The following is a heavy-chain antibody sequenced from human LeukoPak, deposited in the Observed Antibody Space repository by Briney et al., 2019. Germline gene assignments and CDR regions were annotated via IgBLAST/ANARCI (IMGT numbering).Heavy chain of an antibody. Sequence: GGSLRLSCAASGFTFSDSYMTWVRQAPGKGVEWVAYISGSGHDINYSDSVKGRFTISRDNAKNSLYMQMSSLRVEDTAVYYCTRDPRHFDSCGQGTLVTVSS. CDR1: GFTFSDSY. CDR2: ISGSGHDI. D-gene: IGHD6-6*01. V-gene: IGHV3-11*04. CDR3: TRDPRHFDS. J-gene: IGHJ5*01.